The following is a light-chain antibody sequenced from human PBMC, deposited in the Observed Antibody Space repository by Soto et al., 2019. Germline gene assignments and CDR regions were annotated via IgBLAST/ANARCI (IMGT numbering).Light chain of an antibody. CDR1: QSVPSKY. CDR2: GAS. CDR3: QQYGTSPRT. Sequence: EIVLPQSQGTLSLSPGERATLSCRASQSVPSKYLAWYQQNPGQAPRLLIYGASNRATGIPDKFSGSGSGTDFTLTISRLEPEDFAVYYCQQYGTSPRTFGQGSMVDI. V-gene: IGKV3-20*01. J-gene: IGKJ1*01.